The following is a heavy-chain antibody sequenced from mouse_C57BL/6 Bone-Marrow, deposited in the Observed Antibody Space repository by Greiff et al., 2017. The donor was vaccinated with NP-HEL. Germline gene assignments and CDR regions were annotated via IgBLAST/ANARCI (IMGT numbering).Heavy chain of an antibody. D-gene: IGHD2-3*01. Sequence: EVNVVESGGGLVQPGESLKLSCESNEYEFPSHDMSWVRKTPEKRLELVAAINSDGGSTYYPDTMERRFIISRDNTKKTLYLQMSSLRSEDTALYYCARQGYDGYSFMDYWGQGTSVTVSS. CDR2: INSDGGST. V-gene: IGHV5-2*01. CDR3: ARQGYDGYSFMDY. J-gene: IGHJ4*01. CDR1: EYEFPSHD.